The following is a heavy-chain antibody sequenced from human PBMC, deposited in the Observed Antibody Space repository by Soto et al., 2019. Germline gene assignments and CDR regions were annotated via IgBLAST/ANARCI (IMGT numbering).Heavy chain of an antibody. CDR2: ISSSSSYI. CDR1: GFTFSSYS. V-gene: IGHV3-21*01. Sequence: GGSLRLSCAASGFTFSSYSMNWVRQAPGKGLEWVSSISSSSSYIYYADSVKGRFTISRDNAKNSLYLQMNSLRAEDTAVYYCARAPREIEPYSSGDATWGQGTLVTVSS. CDR3: ARAPREIEPYSSGDAT. J-gene: IGHJ4*02. D-gene: IGHD3-22*01.